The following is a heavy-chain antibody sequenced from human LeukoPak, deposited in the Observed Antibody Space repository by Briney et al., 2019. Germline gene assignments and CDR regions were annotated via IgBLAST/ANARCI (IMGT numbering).Heavy chain of an antibody. CDR3: AKGYRGNYDY. V-gene: IGHV3-23*01. CDR2: ISDRRGDT. J-gene: IGHJ4*02. D-gene: IGHD1-26*01. CDR1: GFTFSSYA. Sequence: GGSLRLSCAASGFTFSSYAMTWVRQAPGKGREWVSAISDRRGDTYYADSVKGRFTISRDNSKNTLYLQMNSLRAEDTAVYYCAKGYRGNYDYWGQGTLVTVSS.